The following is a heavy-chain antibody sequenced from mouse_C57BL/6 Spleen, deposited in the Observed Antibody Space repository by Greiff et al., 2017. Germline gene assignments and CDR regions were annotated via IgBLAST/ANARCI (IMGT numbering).Heavy chain of an antibody. V-gene: IGHV5-17*01. CDR2: ISSGSSTI. CDR1: GFTFSDYG. J-gene: IGHJ4*01. CDR3: ARGGSNYVHYYAMDY. D-gene: IGHD2-5*01. Sequence: DVMLVESGGGLVKPGGSLKLSCAASGFTFSDYGMHWVRQAPEKGLEWVAYISSGSSTIYYADTVKGRFTISRDNAKNTLFLQMTSLRSEDTAMYYCARGGSNYVHYYAMDYWGQGTSVTVSS.